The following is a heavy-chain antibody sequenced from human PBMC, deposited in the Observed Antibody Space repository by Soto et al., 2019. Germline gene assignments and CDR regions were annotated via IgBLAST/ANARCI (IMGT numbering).Heavy chain of an antibody. D-gene: IGHD1-1*01. V-gene: IGHV1-2*02. CDR3: ATGTNGTTGWYHP. CDR1: GYTFTDFY. CDR2: INPKTGDT. Sequence: QVQLVQSGTEVKKPGASVTVSCKSSGYTFTDFYLHWLRQAPGQGLEWVGWINPKTGDTKSSQKFQGRVTVSMDTSVSTAYIDLTSLTSDDTAMYYCATGTNGTTGWYHPWGQGTRVTMSS. J-gene: IGHJ5*02.